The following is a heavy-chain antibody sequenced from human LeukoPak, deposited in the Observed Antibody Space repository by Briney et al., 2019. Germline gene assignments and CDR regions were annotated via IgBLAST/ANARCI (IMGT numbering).Heavy chain of an antibody. CDR3: AKDQAGGSSCWRPPNWFDP. V-gene: IGHV3-23*01. Sequence: PGGSLRLSCAASGFTFSSSAMSWVRQVPGKGLEWVSGISASGGSTYYADSVRGRFTISRDNSKNTLYLQMNSLRAEDTAVYYCAKDQAGGSSCWRPPNWFDPWGQGTLVTVSS. CDR2: ISASGGST. CDR1: GFTFSSSA. D-gene: IGHD6-13*01. J-gene: IGHJ5*02.